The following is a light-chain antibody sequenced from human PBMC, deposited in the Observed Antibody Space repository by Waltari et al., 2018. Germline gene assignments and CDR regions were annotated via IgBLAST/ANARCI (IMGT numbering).Light chain of an antibody. Sequence: YDLTQPFSVSVSPGQTATITCSGDVLAEKYVRWFQQKPGQAPTLILYKDTERPSGIPERFSGSSSGSTVTLTIRGALLEDEADYHCYAAADNNWFFGGGTKLTVL. CDR1: VLAEKY. CDR2: KDT. V-gene: IGLV3-27*01. J-gene: IGLJ2*01. CDR3: YAAADNNWF.